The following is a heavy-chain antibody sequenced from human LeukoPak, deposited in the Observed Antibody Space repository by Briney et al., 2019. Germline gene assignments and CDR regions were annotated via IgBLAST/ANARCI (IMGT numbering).Heavy chain of an antibody. Sequence: PSDTLSLTCTVSGGSVSSGSYYWSWIRQPPGKGLEWIGPLFYSGNTNYNPSLQSRVTISLDTSKNQVSLKLSSVTAADTAVYYCARGSSPFDYWGAGTLVTVSS. V-gene: IGHV4-61*01. CDR1: GGSVSSGSYY. CDR2: LFYSGNT. J-gene: IGHJ4*02. CDR3: ARGSSPFDY.